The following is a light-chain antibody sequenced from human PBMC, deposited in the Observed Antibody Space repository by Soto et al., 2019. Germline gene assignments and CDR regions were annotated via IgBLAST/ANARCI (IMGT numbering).Light chain of an antibody. V-gene: IGLV2-14*01. CDR2: EVS. Sequence: QSSLTQPASVSGSPGQSITISCTGTSSDVGGYNYVSWYQQHPGKAPKVMIYEVSNRPSGVSNRFSGSKSGNTASLTISGLQAEDDADYYCCSYTNTNTLVVGTGTKLTVL. CDR3: CSYTNTNTLV. J-gene: IGLJ1*01. CDR1: SSDVGGYNY.